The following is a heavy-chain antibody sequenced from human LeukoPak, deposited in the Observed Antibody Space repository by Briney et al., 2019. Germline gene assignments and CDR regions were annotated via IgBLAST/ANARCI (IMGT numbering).Heavy chain of an antibody. CDR1: GYTLTELS. CDR3: ARERYDFWSGYPQYYYYYGMDV. D-gene: IGHD3-3*01. Sequence: ASVKVSCKVSGYTLTELSMHWVRQAPGKGLEWMGGFDPEDGETIYAQKFQGRVTMTEDTSTDTAYMELSSLRSEDTAVYYCARERYDFWSGYPQYYYYYGMDVWGQGTTVTVSS. CDR2: FDPEDGET. V-gene: IGHV1-24*01. J-gene: IGHJ6*02.